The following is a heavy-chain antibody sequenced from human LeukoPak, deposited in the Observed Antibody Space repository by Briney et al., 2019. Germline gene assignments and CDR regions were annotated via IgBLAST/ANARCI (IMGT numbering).Heavy chain of an antibody. CDR3: ARGSNTFDS. D-gene: IGHD6-13*01. CDR2: IHYSGST. CDR1: GGSISSYY. J-gene: IGHJ4*02. V-gene: IGHV4-59*01. Sequence: SETLSLTCTVSGGSISSYYWSWIRQPPGKGLEWIGYIHYSGSTNYNPALKSRVTISVDTSENQLSLKLSSVTAADTAMYYCARGSNTFDSWGQGALVTVSS.